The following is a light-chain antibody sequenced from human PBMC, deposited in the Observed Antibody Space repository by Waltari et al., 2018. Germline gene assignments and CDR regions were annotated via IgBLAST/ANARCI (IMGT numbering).Light chain of an antibody. CDR1: SSNIGSKT. V-gene: IGLV1-44*01. CDR3: AVWDDSLNGWM. CDR2: NNN. Sequence: QSVVTQSPSASGPPGQRVTISCSGSSSNIGSKTVNWYQHLPGTAPKLLIHNNNQRPSGVPDRFSGSKSDTSASRAISGLQSEDEAEDYCAVWDDSLNGWMFGGGTKLTVL. J-gene: IGLJ3*02.